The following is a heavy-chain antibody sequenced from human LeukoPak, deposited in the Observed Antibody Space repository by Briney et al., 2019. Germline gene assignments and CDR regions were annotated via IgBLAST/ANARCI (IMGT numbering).Heavy chain of an antibody. CDR1: GGSISSGNYY. Sequence: SQTLSLTCSVSGGSISSGNYYWSWIRQPAGKGLEWIGRIYTTGSTNYNPSLKTRVTMSVDTSKNQFSLKLSSVTAADTAVYYCARVRPPHSPYYYYMDVWGKGTTVTVSS. D-gene: IGHD2-21*01. V-gene: IGHV4-61*02. CDR3: ARVRPPHSPYYYYMDV. CDR2: IYTTGST. J-gene: IGHJ6*03.